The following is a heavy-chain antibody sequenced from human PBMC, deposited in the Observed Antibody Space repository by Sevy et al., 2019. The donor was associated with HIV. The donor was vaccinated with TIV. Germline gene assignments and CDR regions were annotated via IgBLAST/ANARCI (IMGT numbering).Heavy chain of an antibody. V-gene: IGHV3-21*01. CDR1: GFTFSSYS. CDR2: ISSSSSYI. Sequence: GGSLRLSCAASGFTFSSYSMNWVRQAPGKGLEWVSSISSSSSYIYYADSVKGRFTISRDNAKNSLYLQMNSLRAEDMAVYYCARDQIVVVPAAIRRYYYYGMDIWGQGTTVTV. D-gene: IGHD2-2*02. J-gene: IGHJ6*02. CDR3: ARDQIVVVPAAIRRYYYYGMDI.